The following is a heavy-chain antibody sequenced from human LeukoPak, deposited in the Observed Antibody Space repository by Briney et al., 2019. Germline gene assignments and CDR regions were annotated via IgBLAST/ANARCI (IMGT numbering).Heavy chain of an antibody. Sequence: GGSLRLSCAASGFTFSSYAMSWVRQAPGKGLEWVSAISGSGGSTYYADSVKGRFTISRDNSKNTLYLQMNSLGAEDTAVYYCAKDGLNQDIVVVPATDAFDIWGQGTMVTVSS. CDR2: ISGSGGST. CDR1: GFTFSSYA. V-gene: IGHV3-23*01. CDR3: AKDGLNQDIVVVPATDAFDI. D-gene: IGHD2-2*01. J-gene: IGHJ3*02.